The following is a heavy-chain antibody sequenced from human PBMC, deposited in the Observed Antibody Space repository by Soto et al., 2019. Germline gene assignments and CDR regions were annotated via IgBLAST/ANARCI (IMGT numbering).Heavy chain of an antibody. D-gene: IGHD6-13*01. Sequence: PGGSLRLSCAASGFTFSSYGMHWVRQAPGKGLEWVAVIWYDGSNKYYADYVKGRFTISRDNSKNTLYLQMNSLRAEDTAVYYCARGGAAAGTRGYYYYYYYMDVWGKGTTVTVSS. J-gene: IGHJ6*03. CDR2: IWYDGSNK. V-gene: IGHV3-33*01. CDR1: GFTFSSYG. CDR3: ARGGAAAGTRGYYYYYYYMDV.